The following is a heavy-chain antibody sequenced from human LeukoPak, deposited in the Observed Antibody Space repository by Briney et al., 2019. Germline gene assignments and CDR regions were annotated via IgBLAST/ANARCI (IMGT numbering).Heavy chain of an antibody. D-gene: IGHD3-22*01. CDR1: GGSFSGYY. J-gene: IGHJ4*02. Sequence: PSETLSLTCAVYGGSFSGYYWSWIRQPPGKGLEWIGEINHSGSTNYNPSLKSRVTISVDTSKNQFSLNLSSVTAADRAVYCCSSRGDSSGYYRDYWGQGTLVTVSS. V-gene: IGHV4-34*01. CDR3: SSRGDSSGYYRDY. CDR2: INHSGST.